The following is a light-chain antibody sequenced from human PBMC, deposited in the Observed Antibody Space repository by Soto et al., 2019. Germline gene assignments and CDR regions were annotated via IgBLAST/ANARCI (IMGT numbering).Light chain of an antibody. Sequence: QSVLTQPPSVSGAPGQRVTISCTGSSSNIGAGYDVHWYQQLPGTAPKLLIYGNSNRPSGVPDRFSGSKSGTSASLAITGLQAEDEAEYYCQSYDSSPPVVFGGGTKLTVL. CDR2: GNS. V-gene: IGLV1-40*01. CDR1: SSNIGAGYD. J-gene: IGLJ2*01. CDR3: QSYDSSPPVV.